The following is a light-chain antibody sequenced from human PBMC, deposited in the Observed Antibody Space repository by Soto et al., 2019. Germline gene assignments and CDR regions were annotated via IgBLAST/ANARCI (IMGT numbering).Light chain of an antibody. CDR3: SSWTSGATYV. J-gene: IGLJ1*01. V-gene: IGLV2-14*03. Sequence: QSALTQPASVSGSPGQSITISCAGTSSDVGAYNYVSWYQHHPGKAPKLMMYDVNNRPSGDSNRFSGSKSGNTASLTISRLQAEDEADYYCSSWTSGATYVFGSGTKVTVL. CDR1: SSDVGAYNY. CDR2: DVN.